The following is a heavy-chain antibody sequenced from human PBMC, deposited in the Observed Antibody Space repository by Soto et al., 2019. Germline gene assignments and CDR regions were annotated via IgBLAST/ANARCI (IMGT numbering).Heavy chain of an antibody. D-gene: IGHD6-19*01. CDR3: ARRSSGWYVDLYYYYGMDV. CDR1: GYSFTSYW. CDR2: IYPGDSDT. J-gene: IGHJ6*02. V-gene: IGHV5-51*01. Sequence: EVQLVQSGAEVKKPGESLKISCKGSGYSFTSYWIGWVRQMPGKGLEWMGIIYPGDSDTRYSPSFQGQVTISADKSISTAYLQWSSLKASDTAMYYCARRSSGWYVDLYYYYGMDVWGQGTTVTVSS.